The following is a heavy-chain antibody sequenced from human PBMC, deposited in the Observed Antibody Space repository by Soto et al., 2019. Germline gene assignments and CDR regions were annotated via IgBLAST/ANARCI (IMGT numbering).Heavy chain of an antibody. CDR3: ARDREYCSGGSCYSDAFDI. J-gene: IGHJ3*02. CDR2: IWYDGSNK. CDR1: GFTFSSYG. Sequence: QVQLVESGGGVVQPGRSLRLSCAASGFTFSSYGMHWVRQAPGKGLEWVAVIWYDGSNKYYADSVKGRFPISRDNSKNTLYLQMNSLRAEDTAVYYCARDREYCSGGSCYSDAFDIWGQGTMVTVSS. V-gene: IGHV3-33*01. D-gene: IGHD2-15*01.